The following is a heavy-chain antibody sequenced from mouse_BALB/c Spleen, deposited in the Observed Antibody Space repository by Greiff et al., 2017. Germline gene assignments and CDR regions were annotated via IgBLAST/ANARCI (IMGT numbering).Heavy chain of an antibody. CDR3: ARRTGTFYAMDY. CDR2: INPGSGGT. V-gene: IGHV1-54*01. J-gene: IGHJ4*01. D-gene: IGHD4-1*01. CDR1: GYAFTNYL. Sequence: VQLQQSGAELVRPGTSVKVSCKASGYAFTNYLIEWVKQRPGQGLEWIGVINPGSGGTNYNEKFKGKATLTADKSSSTAYMQLSSPTSDDSAVYFCARRTGTFYAMDYWGQGTSVTVSS.